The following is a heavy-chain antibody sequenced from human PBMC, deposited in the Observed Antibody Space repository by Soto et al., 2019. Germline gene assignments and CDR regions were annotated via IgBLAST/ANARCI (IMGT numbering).Heavy chain of an antibody. CDR1: GYSFTSYW. CDR3: AVGLVPAAIRYDYYYYGMDV. D-gene: IGHD2-2*01. J-gene: IGHJ6*01. Sequence: GESLKISCKGSGYSFTSYWISWVRQMPGKGLEWMGRIDPSDSYTNYSPSFQGHVTISADKSISTAYLQWSSLKASDTAMYYCAVGLVPAAIRYDYYYYGMDVWGQGTTGSVSA. V-gene: IGHV5-10-1*01. CDR2: IDPSDSYT.